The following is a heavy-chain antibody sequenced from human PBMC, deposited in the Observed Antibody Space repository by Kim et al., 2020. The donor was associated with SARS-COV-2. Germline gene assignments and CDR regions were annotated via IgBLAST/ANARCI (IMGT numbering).Heavy chain of an antibody. CDR3: AKDRRLYYDFWSGYDRPRDGMDV. Sequence: GSLRLSCAASGFTFSSYAMSWVRQAPGKGLEWVSAISGSGGSTYYADSVKGRFTISRDNSKNTLYLQMNSLRAEDTAVYYCAKDRRLYYDFWSGYDRPRDGMDVWGQGTTVTVSS. CDR2: ISGSGGST. CDR1: GFTFSSYA. D-gene: IGHD3-3*01. J-gene: IGHJ6*02. V-gene: IGHV3-23*01.